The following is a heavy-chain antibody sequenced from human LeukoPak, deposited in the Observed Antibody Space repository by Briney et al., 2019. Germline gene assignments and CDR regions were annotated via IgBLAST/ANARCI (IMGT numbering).Heavy chain of an antibody. CDR3: ARDKDTAMVRAYDAFDI. CDR2: ISSSSSYT. CDR1: GFTFSDYY. V-gene: IGHV3-11*05. D-gene: IGHD5-18*01. J-gene: IGHJ3*02. Sequence: GGSLRLSCAASGFTFSDYYMSWIRQAPGKGLEWVSYISSSSSYTNYADSVKGRFTISRDSAKNSLYLQMNSLRAEDTAVYYCARDKDTAMVRAYDAFDIWGQGTMVTVSS.